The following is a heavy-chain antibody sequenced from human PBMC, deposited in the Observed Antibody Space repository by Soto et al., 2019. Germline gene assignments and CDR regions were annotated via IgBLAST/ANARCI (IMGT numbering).Heavy chain of an antibody. CDR2: IKSKADGGTT. D-gene: IGHD5-12*01. V-gene: IGHV3-15*01. CDR1: GFTFVNDW. Sequence: EVQLVESGGGLVKPGVSLRLSCAASGFTFVNDWMSWVRQTPGKGLEWVGRIKSKADGGTTDYAAPVKGRFTISRDDSKDTLYLQMNSLITEDTAVYYCTTDRRAFSGYAIDSWGQGTLVTVSS. CDR3: TTDRRAFSGYAIDS. J-gene: IGHJ4*02.